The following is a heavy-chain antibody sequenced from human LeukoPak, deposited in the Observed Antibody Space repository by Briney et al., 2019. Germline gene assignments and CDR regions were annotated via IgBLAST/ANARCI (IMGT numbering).Heavy chain of an antibody. Sequence: ASVKVSCKASGYTFTGYYMHWVRQATGQGLEWMGRVTPNTGKTGYAQKFQGRVTITRDTSINTVYMELSSLRSDDTAIYYCARTFVDFWSGYYRRDWFDPWGQGTLVTVSS. CDR2: VTPNTGKT. CDR1: GYTFTGYY. CDR3: ARTFVDFWSGYYRRDWFDP. V-gene: IGHV1-8*03. J-gene: IGHJ5*02. D-gene: IGHD3-3*01.